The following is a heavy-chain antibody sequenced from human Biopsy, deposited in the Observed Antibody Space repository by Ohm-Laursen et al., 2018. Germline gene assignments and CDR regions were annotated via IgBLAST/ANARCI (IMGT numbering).Heavy chain of an antibody. V-gene: IGHV1-2*02. D-gene: IGHD2-8*01. CDR1: SYTFTDYN. J-gene: IGHJ4*02. CDR2: INSKTGAT. Sequence: SVNASRKASSYTFTDYNIHWMRQAPGHGLEWLGYINSKTGATNYAQKFQGTVTMTRDTSISTAYLALGSLRSADTAIYYCARDPLNGHKHFDYWGQGSLVTVSS. CDR3: ARDPLNGHKHFDY.